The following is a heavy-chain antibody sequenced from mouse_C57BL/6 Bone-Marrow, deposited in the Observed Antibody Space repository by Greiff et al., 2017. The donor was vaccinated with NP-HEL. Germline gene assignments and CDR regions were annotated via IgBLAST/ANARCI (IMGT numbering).Heavy chain of an antibody. Sequence: QVQLKQSGAELVRPGASVKLSCKASGYTFTDYYINWVKQRPGPGLEWIARIYPGSGNTYYNEKFKGKATLTAENSSSTAYMQLSSLTLEDAAVYFFARMIGLRQWRRDYARDYWGQGTSVTGSS. D-gene: IGHD1-1*01. V-gene: IGHV1-76*01. CDR3: ARMIGLRQWRRDYARDY. J-gene: IGHJ4*01. CDR1: GYTFTDYY. CDR2: IYPGSGNT.